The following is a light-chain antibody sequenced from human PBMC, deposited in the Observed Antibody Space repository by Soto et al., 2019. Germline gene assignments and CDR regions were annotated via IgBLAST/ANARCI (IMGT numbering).Light chain of an antibody. J-gene: IGLJ2*01. CDR1: SGHSSYA. Sequence: QSVLTQSPSASASLGASVKLTCTLSSGHSSYAIAWHQQQPEKGPRYLMKLNSDGSHSKGDGIPDRFSGSSSGDERYLIISGLQSEDEADSYCQTWGSGIQVFGGGTQLTVL. CDR3: QTWGSGIQV. V-gene: IGLV4-69*01. CDR2: LNSDGSH.